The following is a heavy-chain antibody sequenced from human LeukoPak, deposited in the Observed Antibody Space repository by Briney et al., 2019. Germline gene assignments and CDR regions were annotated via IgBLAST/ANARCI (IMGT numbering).Heavy chain of an antibody. CDR1: GCTFIKSW. CDR3: AKLTTS. D-gene: IGHD4-11*01. Sequence: GGSLRHSWAASGCTFIKSWMSWVRQAPGKGLEWVAVTVGGGDGTYYADSVKGRFTISRDNSNNTLYLQMNSLGAEDTAVYYCAKLTTSWGQGTLVTVSS. J-gene: IGHJ4*02. V-gene: IGHV3-23*01. CDR2: TVGGGDGT.